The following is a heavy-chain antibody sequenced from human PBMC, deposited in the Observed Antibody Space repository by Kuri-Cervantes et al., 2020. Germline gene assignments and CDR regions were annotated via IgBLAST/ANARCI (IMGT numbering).Heavy chain of an antibody. V-gene: IGHV1-18*01. J-gene: IGHJ3*02. CDR2: ISAYNGNT. Sequence: ASVKVSCKASGYTFTRYGISWVRQAPGQGLEWMGWISAYNGNTNYAQKLQGRVTMTTDTSTSTAYMELRSLRSDDTAVYYCARAYDYGDYVGAFDIWGQGTMVTVSS. D-gene: IGHD4-17*01. CDR3: ARAYDYGDYVGAFDI. CDR1: GYTFTRYG.